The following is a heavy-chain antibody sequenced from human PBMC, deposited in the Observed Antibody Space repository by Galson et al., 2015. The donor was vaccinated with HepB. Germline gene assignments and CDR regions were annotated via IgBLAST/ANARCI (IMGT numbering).Heavy chain of an antibody. Sequence: QSGAEVTKPGESLTISCTGSGYSFTSYWIGWVRQMPGKGLEWMGIIYPGDSATRYSPSFQAQVTISADKSISTAYLQWSSLKASDTAMYYCARLIMVRGVIISYYFDYWGQGTLVTVSS. CDR1: GYSFTSYW. CDR3: ARLIMVRGVIISYYFDY. CDR2: IYPGDSAT. V-gene: IGHV5-51*06. D-gene: IGHD3-10*01. J-gene: IGHJ4*02.